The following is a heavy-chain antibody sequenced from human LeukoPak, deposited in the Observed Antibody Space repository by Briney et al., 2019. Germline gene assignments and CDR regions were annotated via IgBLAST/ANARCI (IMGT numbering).Heavy chain of an antibody. CDR2: ITGGGRTT. Sequence: GGSLRLSCAASGFTFSSYGMFWVRQAPGKGLEWVSTITGGGRTTYYADSVKGRFSISRDNSKNTLYLRMNSLRAEDTAVYFCAKAYGSGTNSCDYWGQGTLVTVSS. J-gene: IGHJ4*02. CDR1: GFTFSSYG. CDR3: AKAYGSGTNSCDY. D-gene: IGHD3-10*01. V-gene: IGHV3-23*01.